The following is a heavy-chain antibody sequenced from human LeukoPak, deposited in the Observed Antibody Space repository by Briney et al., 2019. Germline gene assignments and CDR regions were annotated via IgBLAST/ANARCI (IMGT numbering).Heavy chain of an antibody. J-gene: IGHJ5*02. CDR1: GITFSNYNM. V-gene: IGHV4-39*07. Sequence: GSLRLSCAAPGITFSNYNMNWVRQAPGKGLEWIGSIYYSGSTYYNPSLKSRVTISVDTSKNQFSLKLSSVTAADTAVYYCARERSMVRGEGWFDPWGQGTLVTVSS. CDR2: IYYSGST. CDR3: ARERSMVRGEGWFDP. D-gene: IGHD3-10*01.